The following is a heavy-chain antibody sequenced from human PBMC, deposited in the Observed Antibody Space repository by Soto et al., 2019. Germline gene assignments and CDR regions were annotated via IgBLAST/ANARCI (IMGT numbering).Heavy chain of an antibody. D-gene: IGHD6-13*01. V-gene: IGHV3-33*01. Sequence: KGLEWVAVIWNDGSNKYYADSVKGRITISRDNSKNTRYLQMNSLRAEDTAVYYCARETASSSSSRSWHS. J-gene: IGHJ5*01. CDR2: IWNDGSNK. CDR3: ARETASSSSSRSWHS.